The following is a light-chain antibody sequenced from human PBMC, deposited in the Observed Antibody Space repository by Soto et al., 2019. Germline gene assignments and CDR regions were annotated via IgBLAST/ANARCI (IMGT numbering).Light chain of an antibody. Sequence: QSVLTXPASVSGSPGQSITTSCTGTSSDVGGYNYVSWYQHHPGKAPKLMIFDVSNRPSGVSNRFSGSKSGNTASLTISGLQPEDEADYYCSSYTTSNTRQIVFGTGTKVTVL. CDR1: SSDVGGYNY. CDR3: SSYTTSNTRQIV. J-gene: IGLJ1*01. CDR2: DVS. V-gene: IGLV2-14*03.